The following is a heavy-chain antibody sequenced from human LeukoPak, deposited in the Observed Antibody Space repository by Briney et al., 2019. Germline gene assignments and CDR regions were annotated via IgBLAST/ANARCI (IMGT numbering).Heavy chain of an antibody. Sequence: GGSLRLSCAASGFTFSSYWMQWVRQAPGKGLVWVSRIFSDGSFTSYADSVKGRFTISRDNSRNTLYLVMNSLRVDDTAVYYCAKAVDLATISVDIWGQGTMVTVSS. CDR1: GFTFSSYW. J-gene: IGHJ3*02. V-gene: IGHV3-74*01. D-gene: IGHD5-24*01. CDR2: IFSDGSFT. CDR3: AKAVDLATISVDI.